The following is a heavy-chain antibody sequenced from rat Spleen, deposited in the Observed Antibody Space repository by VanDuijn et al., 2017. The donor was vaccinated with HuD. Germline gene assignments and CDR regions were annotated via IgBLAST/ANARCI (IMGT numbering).Heavy chain of an antibody. CDR2: MSYDGSNT. CDR3: ARQDTSGYSNWFAY. D-gene: IGHD4-3*01. J-gene: IGHJ3*01. V-gene: IGHV5-29*01. Sequence: EVQLVESDGGLVQPGRSLKLSCAASGFTFSDFYMAWVRQAPTKGLEWVATMSYDGSNTYYRDSVKGRFTVSRDNSKSTLYLQVDSLRSEDTATYYCARQDTSGYSNWFAYWGQGTLVTVSS. CDR1: GFTFSDFY.